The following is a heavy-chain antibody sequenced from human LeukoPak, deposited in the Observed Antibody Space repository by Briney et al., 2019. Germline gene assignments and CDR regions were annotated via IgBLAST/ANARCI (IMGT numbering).Heavy chain of an antibody. J-gene: IGHJ4*02. CDR2: INNDGTAT. V-gene: IGHV3-74*01. Sequence: GGSLGLSCAASGFTFNYFWMHWVRQVPGKGLVWVSGINNDGTATYYADSVKGRFTISRDNAKNTVYLQMNGLRAEDTTVYYCATVSEYRGQGTLVTVSS. CDR3: ATVSEY. CDR1: GFTFNYFW.